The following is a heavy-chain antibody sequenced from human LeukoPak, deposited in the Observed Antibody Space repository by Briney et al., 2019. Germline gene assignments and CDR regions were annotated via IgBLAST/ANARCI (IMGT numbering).Heavy chain of an antibody. Sequence: PSETLSLTCTVSGGSISSYYWSWIRQPPGKGLEWIGYIYYSGSTNYNPSLKSRVTISVDTSKNQFSLKLSSVTAADTAVYYCARYIAAAGTRNYYYYYMDVWGKGTTVTVSS. J-gene: IGHJ6*03. V-gene: IGHV4-59*01. D-gene: IGHD6-13*01. CDR3: ARYIAAAGTRNYYYYYMDV. CDR2: IYYSGST. CDR1: GGSISSYY.